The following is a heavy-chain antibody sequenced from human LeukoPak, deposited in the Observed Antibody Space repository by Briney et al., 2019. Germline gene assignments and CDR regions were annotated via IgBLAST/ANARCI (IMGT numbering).Heavy chain of an antibody. V-gene: IGHV1-2*02. D-gene: IGHD2-21*02. Sequence: ASVKVSCMDFRYNLIAYYLHWVRPTPGQGLEWMGWINLYSGGTHYAQKFQGRVTMTMDTSINAAYMELSRLGSDDTAVYYCARVAGGDWYYFDFWGQGSLVTVSS. CDR3: ARVAGGDWYYFDF. J-gene: IGHJ4*02. CDR2: INLYSGGT. CDR1: RYNLIAYY.